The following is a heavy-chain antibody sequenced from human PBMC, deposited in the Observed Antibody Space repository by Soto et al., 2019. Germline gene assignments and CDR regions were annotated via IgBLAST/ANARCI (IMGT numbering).Heavy chain of an antibody. CDR1: GFTFSSYA. Sequence: GGSLRLSCSASGFTFSSYAMSWVRQAPGKGLEWVSTISGSGGSTYYADSVKGRFTISRDNSKNTLYLQMNSLRAEDTAVYYCAKPRIVGATSDFDYWGQGTLVTVSS. CDR2: ISGSGGST. CDR3: AKPRIVGATSDFDY. J-gene: IGHJ4*02. D-gene: IGHD1-26*01. V-gene: IGHV3-23*01.